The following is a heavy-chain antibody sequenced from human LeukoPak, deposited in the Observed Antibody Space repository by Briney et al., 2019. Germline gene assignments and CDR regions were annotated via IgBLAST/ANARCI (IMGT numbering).Heavy chain of an antibody. CDR1: GFDFGDYA. J-gene: IGHJ6*03. CDR3: AKGSGYGAQYYYYYMDV. V-gene: IGHV3-30*02. D-gene: IGHD5-12*01. CDR2: IRYDGSNK. Sequence: PGGSLRLSCAASGFDFGDYAIHWVRQAPGKGLEWVAFIRYDGSNKYYADSVKGRFTISRDNSKNTLCLHVNSLRPEDTAVYYCAKGSGYGAQYYYYYMDVWGKGTTVTISS.